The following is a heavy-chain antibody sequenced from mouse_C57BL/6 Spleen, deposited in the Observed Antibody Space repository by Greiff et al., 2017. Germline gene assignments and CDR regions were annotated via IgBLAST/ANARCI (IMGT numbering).Heavy chain of an antibody. CDR3: AISTMVTTAGMDY. CDR1: GYTFTSYW. J-gene: IGHJ4*01. D-gene: IGHD2-2*01. V-gene: IGHV1-64*01. Sequence: QVQLQQPGAELVKPGASVTLSCKASGYTFTSYWMHWVKQRPGQGLEWIGMIHPNSGSTNYNEKFKSKATLTVDKSSRTVYMQLSSLTSDDSAVYYCAISTMVTTAGMDYWGQGTSVTVSS. CDR2: IHPNSGST.